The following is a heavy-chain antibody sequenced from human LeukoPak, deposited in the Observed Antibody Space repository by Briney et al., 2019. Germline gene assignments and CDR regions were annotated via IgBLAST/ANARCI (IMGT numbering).Heavy chain of an antibody. J-gene: IGHJ3*02. CDR2: IYENGGTT. CDR3: ARDGGPLGAFDI. D-gene: IGHD3-16*01. V-gene: IGHV3-23*01. CDR1: GFTFRSHA. Sequence: EGSLRLSCVGSGFTFRSHAMSWVRQAPEKGLEFVSGIYENGGTTYYADSVKGRFTISRDNSKNTLYLQMNSLRAEDTAVYYCARDGGPLGAFDIWGQGTMVTVSS.